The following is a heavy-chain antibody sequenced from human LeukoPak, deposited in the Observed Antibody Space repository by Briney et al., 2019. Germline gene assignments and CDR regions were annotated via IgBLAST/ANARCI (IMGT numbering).Heavy chain of an antibody. V-gene: IGHV1-24*01. CDR2: FDPEDGET. CDR3: ATIVVVIAIQAGAFDI. J-gene: IGHJ3*02. CDR1: GYTLTELS. D-gene: IGHD2-21*01. Sequence: APVKVSYKVSGYTLTELSMHWVRQAPGKGLEWMGGFDPEDGETIYAQKFQGRVTMTEDTSTDTAYMELSSLRSEDTAVYYCATIVVVIAIQAGAFDIWGQGTMVTVSS.